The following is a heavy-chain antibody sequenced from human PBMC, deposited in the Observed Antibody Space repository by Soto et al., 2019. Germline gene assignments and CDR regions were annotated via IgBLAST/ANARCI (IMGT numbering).Heavy chain of an antibody. CDR2: INSDGRST. V-gene: IGHV3-74*01. Sequence: EVQLVESGGGLVQPGGSLRLSCAASGFTFSSYWMHWVRQAPGKGLVWVSRINSDGRSTNYADSVKGRFTISRDNARNTLFLQMDTLRAEDTAVYYCTRSASSPYYYGMDVWGQGTTVTVSS. J-gene: IGHJ6*02. D-gene: IGHD6-6*01. CDR1: GFTFSSYW. CDR3: TRSASSPYYYGMDV.